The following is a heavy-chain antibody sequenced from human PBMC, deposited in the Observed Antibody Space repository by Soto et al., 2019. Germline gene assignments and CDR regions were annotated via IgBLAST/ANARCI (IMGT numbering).Heavy chain of an antibody. CDR3: ARRVFP. V-gene: IGHV4-31*03. CDR1: VGALTSGGYY. J-gene: IGHJ5*02. Sequence: QVQLQESGPGLVKPSQTLSLTCTVSVGALTSGGYYWSWIRQHPGKGLEWIGYSYYSGFTYYNPSLTSRVTISVYTSKPQFSLQLSSVTAADTAVYYCARRVFPWGQGTLVTVSS. CDR2: SYYSGFT.